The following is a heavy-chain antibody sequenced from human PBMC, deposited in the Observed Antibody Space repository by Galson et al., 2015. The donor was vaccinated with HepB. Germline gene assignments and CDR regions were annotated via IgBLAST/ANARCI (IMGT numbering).Heavy chain of an antibody. CDR1: GFTFSSYA. J-gene: IGHJ3*02. V-gene: IGHV3-30*04. Sequence: SLRLSCAASGFTFSSYAMHWVRQAPGKGLEWVAVISYDGSNKYYADSVKGRFTISRDNSKSTLYLQMNSLRAEDTAVYYCARAVAGPHDAFDIWGQGTMVTVSS. D-gene: IGHD6-19*01. CDR3: ARAVAGPHDAFDI. CDR2: ISYDGSNK.